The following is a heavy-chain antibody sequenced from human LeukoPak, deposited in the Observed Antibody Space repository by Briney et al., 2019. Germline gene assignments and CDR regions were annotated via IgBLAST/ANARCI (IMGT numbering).Heavy chain of an antibody. V-gene: IGHV4-34*01. CDR2: INHSGST. CDR1: GGSFSGYY. CDR3: ARGSRPQYYYGSGSLYYYYYYYMDV. Sequence: PSETLSLTCAVYGGSFSGYYWSWIRQPPGKGLEWIGEINHSGSTNYNPSLKSRVTISVDTSKNQFSLKLSSVTAADTAVYYCARGSRPQYYYGSGSLYYYYYYYMDVWGKGTTVTISS. J-gene: IGHJ6*03. D-gene: IGHD3-10*01.